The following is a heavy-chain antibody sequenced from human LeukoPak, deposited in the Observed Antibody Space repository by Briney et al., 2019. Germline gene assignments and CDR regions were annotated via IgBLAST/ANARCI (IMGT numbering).Heavy chain of an antibody. D-gene: IGHD3-22*01. V-gene: IGHV1-2*02. J-gene: IGHJ4*02. CDR3: ARDSLPGYYDSSGYSAPGY. CDR2: INPNSGGT. Sequence: ASVKVSCKASGYTFTGYYMHWVRQAPGQGLEWMGWINPNSGGTNYAQKFQGRVTMTRDTSISTAYMGLSRLRSDDTAVYYCARDSLPGYYDSSGYSAPGYWGQGTLVTVSS. CDR1: GYTFTGYY.